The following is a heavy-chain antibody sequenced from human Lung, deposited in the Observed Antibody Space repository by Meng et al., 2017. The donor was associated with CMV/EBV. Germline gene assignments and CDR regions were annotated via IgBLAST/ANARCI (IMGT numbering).Heavy chain of an antibody. V-gene: IGHV4-39*07. CDR3: ARSHSSGWPFDY. Sequence: SXTXSLXCTVSGGSISSSSYYWGWIRQPPGKGLEWIGSIYYSGSTYYNPSLKSRVTISVDTSKNQFSLKLSSVTAADTAVYYCARSHSSGWPFDYWAQGTXVTVSS. CDR1: GGSISSSSYY. CDR2: IYYSGST. D-gene: IGHD6-19*01. J-gene: IGHJ4*02.